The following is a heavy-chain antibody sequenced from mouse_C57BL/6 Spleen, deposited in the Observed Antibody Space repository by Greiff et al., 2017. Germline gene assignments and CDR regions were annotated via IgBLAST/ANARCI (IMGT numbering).Heavy chain of an antibody. V-gene: IGHV6-3*01. CDR2: IRLKSDNYAT. CDR3: TKRNGLRPWYFDV. J-gene: IGHJ1*03. CDR1: GFTFSNYW. Sequence: EVKVEESGGGLVQPGGSMKLSCVASGFTFSNYWMNWVRQSPEKGLEWVAQIRLKSDNYATHYAESVKGRFTISRDDSKSSVYLQMINLRAEDTGIYYCTKRNGLRPWYFDVWGTGTTVTVSS. D-gene: IGHD2-4*01.